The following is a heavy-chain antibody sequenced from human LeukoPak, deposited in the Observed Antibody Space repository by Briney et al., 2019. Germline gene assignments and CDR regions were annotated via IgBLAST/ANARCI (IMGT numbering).Heavy chain of an antibody. J-gene: IGHJ4*02. Sequence: GESLKISCKGSGHSFTNYWIGWVRQMPGKGLEWMGIIYPGDSDTRYSPSFQGQVTISADKSISTAYLQWSSLKASDTAMYYCARRFWSGSSCYYFDYWGQGTLVTVSS. D-gene: IGHD3-3*01. V-gene: IGHV5-51*01. CDR1: GHSFTNYW. CDR2: IYPGDSDT. CDR3: ARRFWSGSSCYYFDY.